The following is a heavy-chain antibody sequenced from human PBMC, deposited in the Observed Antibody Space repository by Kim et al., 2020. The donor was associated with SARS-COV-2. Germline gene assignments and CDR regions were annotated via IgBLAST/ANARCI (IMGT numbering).Heavy chain of an antibody. CDR1: GFTFTGFW. D-gene: IGHD3-10*02. V-gene: IGHV3-7*01. CDR2: IKHDGGLI. J-gene: IGHJ4*03. CDR3: ASDRGIFGWGITFGY. Sequence: GGSLRLSCVTSGFTFTGFWMTWVRQTPGKGLEWVANIKHDGGLIFYADSVKGRFIMSRDNAKKSLFMQMDSLRVEATAVYYCASDRGIFGWGITFGY.